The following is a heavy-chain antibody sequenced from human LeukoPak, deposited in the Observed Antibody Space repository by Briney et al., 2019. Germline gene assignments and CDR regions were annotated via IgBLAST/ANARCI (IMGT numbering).Heavy chain of an antibody. CDR3: ARVLESSGWFDLYYFDY. D-gene: IGHD6-19*01. V-gene: IGHV1-2*02. CDR1: GYTFTGYY. Sequence: ASVKVSCKASGYTFTGYYMHWVRQAPGQGLEWMGWINPNRGGTNYAQKFQGRVTMTRDTSISTAYMELSRLRSDDTAVYYCARVLESSGWFDLYYFDYWGQGTLVTVSS. J-gene: IGHJ4*02. CDR2: INPNRGGT.